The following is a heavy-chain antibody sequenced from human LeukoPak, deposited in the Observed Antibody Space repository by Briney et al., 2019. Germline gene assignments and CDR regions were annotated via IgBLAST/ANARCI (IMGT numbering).Heavy chain of an antibody. D-gene: IGHD5-18*01. CDR3: AKSDGHGTGYGLHI. J-gene: IGHJ3*02. Sequence: AGGSLRLSCAASGFTFNDYAMYWVRQSPGRGLEWVALIRDDGSDTYHADSVKGRFTISRDNSKNTVFLRMNSLRGEDSAIYYCAKSDGHGTGYGLHIWGQGTMVTVSS. V-gene: IGHV3-30*02. CDR2: IRDDGSDT. CDR1: GFTFNDYA.